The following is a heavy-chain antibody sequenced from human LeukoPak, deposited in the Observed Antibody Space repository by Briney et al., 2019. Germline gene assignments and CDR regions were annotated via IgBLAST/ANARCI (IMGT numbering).Heavy chain of an antibody. CDR2: INPNSGGT. V-gene: IGHV1-2*02. J-gene: IGHJ4*02. CDR3: ARDPSSSWSYYFDY. D-gene: IGHD6-13*01. Sequence: GASVKVSCKASGYTFTGYYMHWVRQAPGQGLEWMGWINPNSGGTNYAQKFQGRVTMTRDTSISTAYMELSRLRSDDTAVYYCARDPSSSWSYYFDYWGQGTLVTVSS. CDR1: GYTFTGYY.